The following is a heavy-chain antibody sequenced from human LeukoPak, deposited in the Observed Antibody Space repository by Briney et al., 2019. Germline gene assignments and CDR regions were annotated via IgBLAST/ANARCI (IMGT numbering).Heavy chain of an antibody. Sequence: GGSLRLSCAASGFTFSSYAMHWVRQAPGKGLEWVAVISYDGSNKYYADSVKGRFTISRDNSKNTLYLQMNSLRAEDTAVYYCAKDFRFTMIVVVISYFDYWGQGTLVTVSS. CDR2: ISYDGSNK. CDR1: GFTFSSYA. V-gene: IGHV3-30-3*01. CDR3: AKDFRFTMIVVVISYFDY. D-gene: IGHD3-22*01. J-gene: IGHJ4*02.